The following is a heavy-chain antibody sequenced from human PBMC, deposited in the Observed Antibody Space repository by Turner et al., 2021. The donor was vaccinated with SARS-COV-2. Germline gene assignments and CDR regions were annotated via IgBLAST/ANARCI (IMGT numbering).Heavy chain of an antibody. CDR2: IFPGDSDT. Sequence: EVQLVQSGAEVKEPGESLKISCKGSGYSFTSYWIVWVRQMTGKGLECMGIIFPGDSDTRYSASFQGEVTISADKSISTASLQWSSLKASDTAMYYCARQYTGYSSGWYKDYYFDYWGQGTLVTVSS. J-gene: IGHJ4*02. D-gene: IGHD6-19*01. V-gene: IGHV5-51*01. CDR1: GYSFTSYW. CDR3: ARQYTGYSSGWYKDYYFDY.